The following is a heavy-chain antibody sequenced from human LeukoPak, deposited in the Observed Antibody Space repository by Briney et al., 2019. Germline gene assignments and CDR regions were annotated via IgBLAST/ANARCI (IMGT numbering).Heavy chain of an antibody. CDR3: ARDSHSNHNRRYYFYMDV. CDR1: GYTFTSYN. V-gene: IGHV1-8*01. Sequence: ASVKVSCKASGYTFTSYNINWVRQATGQGLEWMGWMDPNSGQTGYAQKFQGRVTMTRNTSISTAYMELSSLRSEDTAVYYYARDSHSNHNRRYYFYMDVWGKGTTVTVSS. J-gene: IGHJ6*03. CDR2: MDPNSGQT. D-gene: IGHD4-11*01.